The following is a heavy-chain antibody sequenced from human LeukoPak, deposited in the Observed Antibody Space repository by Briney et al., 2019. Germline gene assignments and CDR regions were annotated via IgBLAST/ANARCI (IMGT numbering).Heavy chain of an antibody. Sequence: PSETLSLTCTVSGGSISSGGYYGSWLRQHPGKGLEWIGYIYYSGATYYNPSLESRVTVSLDTPNNRFSLRLSSVTAADTAVYYCARVNFDWFDPWGQGTLVTVSS. D-gene: IGHD3-9*01. CDR3: ARVNFDWFDP. CDR2: IYYSGAT. CDR1: GGSISSGGYY. V-gene: IGHV4-31*03. J-gene: IGHJ5*02.